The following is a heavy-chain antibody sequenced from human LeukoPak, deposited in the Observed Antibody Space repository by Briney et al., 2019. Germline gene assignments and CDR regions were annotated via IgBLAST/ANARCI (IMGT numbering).Heavy chain of an antibody. CDR3: ARTGALAAAGVPDY. CDR1: GFTFSSYS. V-gene: IGHV3-21*01. CDR2: ISSSSSYI. D-gene: IGHD6-13*01. Sequence: PGGSLRLSCAASGFTFSSYSMNWVRQAPGKGLEWVSSISSSSSYIYYADSVKGRFTISRDNAKNSLYLQMNSLRAEDTAVYYCARTGALAAAGVPDYWGQGTLVTVSS. J-gene: IGHJ4*02.